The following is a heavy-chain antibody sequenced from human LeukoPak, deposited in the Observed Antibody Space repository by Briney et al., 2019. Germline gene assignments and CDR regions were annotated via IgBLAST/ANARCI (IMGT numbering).Heavy chain of an antibody. D-gene: IGHD4-23*01. CDR3: ARGGGRGPYGGNADY. Sequence: GGSLRLSCAASGFTVSSNYMSWVRQAPGKGLEWVSIIYSGGATFYAESVKDRFTISRDNSKNTLYLQMNSLRAEDTAVYYCARGGGRGPYGGNADYWGQGTLVTASS. J-gene: IGHJ4*02. V-gene: IGHV3-66*01. CDR2: IYSGGAT. CDR1: GFTVSSNY.